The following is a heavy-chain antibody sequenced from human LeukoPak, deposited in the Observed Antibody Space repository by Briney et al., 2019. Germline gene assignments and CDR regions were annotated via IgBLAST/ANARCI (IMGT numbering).Heavy chain of an antibody. J-gene: IGHJ6*03. CDR2: MKVDGSDI. V-gene: IGHV3-7*01. CDR1: GFTFTNDF. CDR3: ARSFGSSSSLYYYYYYMDV. D-gene: IGHD6-6*01. Sequence: GGSLRLSCAASGFTFTNDFMTWVRQAPGKGLEWVANMKVDGSDIHYVDSVKGRFTISSDNARNSLYLQMNSLRAEDTAVYYCARSFGSSSSLYYYYYYMDVWGKGTTVTVSS.